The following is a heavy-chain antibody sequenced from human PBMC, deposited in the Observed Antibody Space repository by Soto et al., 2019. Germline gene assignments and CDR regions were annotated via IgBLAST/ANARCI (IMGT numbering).Heavy chain of an antibody. CDR2: ISYDGSNK. V-gene: IGHV3-30*18. J-gene: IGHJ3*02. CDR1: GFTFSSYG. Sequence: GGSLRLSCAASGFTFSSYGMHWVRQAPGKGLEWVAVISYDGSNKYYADSVKGRFTISRDNSKNTLYLQMNSLRAEDTAVYYCAKDIWGGYDYVWGSYRPGAFDIWGQGTMVTVSS. CDR3: AKDIWGGYDYVWGSYRPGAFDI. D-gene: IGHD3-16*02.